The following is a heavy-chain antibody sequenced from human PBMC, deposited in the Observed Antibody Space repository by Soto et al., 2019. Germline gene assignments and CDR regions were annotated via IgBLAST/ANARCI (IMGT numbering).Heavy chain of an antibody. V-gene: IGHV1-69*12. CDR3: ARHDCISSSCYYYYYYGLDV. CDR2: IIPIFDTA. Sequence: QVQLVQSGAEVKKPGSSVKVSCKASGGTFSSYGISWVRQAPGQGLEWMGGIIPIFDTANYAQKFQGRVTFPADESTSTAYMELRSLRSEDTAVYYCARHDCISSSCYYYYYYGLDVWGLGTTVTVSS. D-gene: IGHD2-2*01. J-gene: IGHJ6*02. CDR1: GGTFSSYG.